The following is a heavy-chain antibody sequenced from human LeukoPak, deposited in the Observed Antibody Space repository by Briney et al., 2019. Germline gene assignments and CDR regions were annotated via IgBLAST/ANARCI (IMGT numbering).Heavy chain of an antibody. D-gene: IGHD6-13*01. Sequence: SETLSLTCTVSGGSISSSSYYWGWIRQPPGKGLEWIGSIYYSGSTNYNPSLKSRVTISVDTSKNQFSLKLSSVTAADTAVYYCAGRDVSEGIAAAGKVWGQGTLVTVSS. V-gene: IGHV4-39*07. CDR3: AGRDVSEGIAAAGKV. CDR1: GGSISSSSYY. J-gene: IGHJ4*02. CDR2: IYYSGST.